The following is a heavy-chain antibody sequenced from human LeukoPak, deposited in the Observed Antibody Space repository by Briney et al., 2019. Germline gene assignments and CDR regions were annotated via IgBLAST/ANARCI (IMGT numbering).Heavy chain of an antibody. D-gene: IGHD3-3*01. CDR3: GITIFGS. Sequence: PGGSLRLSCVASGFTFSGYWMSWVRQAPGKGLEWVSVIYSGGSTYYADSVKGRFTISRDNSKNTLYLQMNSLRAEDTAVYYCGITIFGSWGQGTTVTVSS. CDR1: GFTFSGYW. J-gene: IGHJ6*02. V-gene: IGHV3-66*01. CDR2: IYSGGST.